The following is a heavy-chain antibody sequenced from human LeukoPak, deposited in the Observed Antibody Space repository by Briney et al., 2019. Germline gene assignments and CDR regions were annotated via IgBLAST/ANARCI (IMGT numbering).Heavy chain of an antibody. Sequence: SETLSLTCTVPRGSTSSSSYYWGWIRQPPGKGLGWIGRIYYSGSTYYNPSLKSRVTISVDTSKNQFSLKLSSVTAADTAVYYCAGESTTPLEYYYYYGMDVWGQGTTVTVSS. CDR2: IYYSGST. D-gene: IGHD1-14*01. CDR3: AGESTTPLEYYYYYGMDV. V-gene: IGHV4-39*01. CDR1: RGSTSSSSYY. J-gene: IGHJ6*02.